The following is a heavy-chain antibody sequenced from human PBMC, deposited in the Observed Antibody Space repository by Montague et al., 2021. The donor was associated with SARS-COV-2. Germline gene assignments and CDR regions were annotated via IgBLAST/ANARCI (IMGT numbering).Heavy chain of an antibody. CDR1: GFTFSSYS. V-gene: IGHV3-48*04. CDR3: ARDRLVKYVDYYYHYGMGV. CDR2: ISSSSSTI. Sequence: SLRLSCAASGFTFSSYSMNWVRQAPGKGLEWVSYISSSSSTIYYADSVKGRFTISRDNAKNSLYLQMNSLRAEDTAVYYCARDRLVKYVDYYYHYGMGVWGQGTTVTVSS. D-gene: IGHD6-6*01. J-gene: IGHJ6*02.